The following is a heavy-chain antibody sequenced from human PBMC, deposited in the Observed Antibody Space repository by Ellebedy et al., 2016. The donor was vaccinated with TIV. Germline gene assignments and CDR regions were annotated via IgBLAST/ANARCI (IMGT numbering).Heavy chain of an antibody. V-gene: IGHV3-30*04. D-gene: IGHD2-8*01. J-gene: IGHJ4*02. CDR3: ARDNGSSPDY. CDR2: MSNDGNTK. Sequence: PGGSLRLSCAASGVTFRICVMHWVRQAPGKGLEWVAIMSNDGNTKYYADSVKGRFTISRDNSKSSLYLQMNSLRVEDTALYYCARDNGSSPDYWGQGTLVTVSS. CDR1: GVTFRICV.